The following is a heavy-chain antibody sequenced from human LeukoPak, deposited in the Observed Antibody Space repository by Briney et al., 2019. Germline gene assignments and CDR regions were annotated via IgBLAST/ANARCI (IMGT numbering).Heavy chain of an antibody. V-gene: IGHV4-34*01. CDR2: INHSGST. CDR3: ARGLLTEPVPAAINGMDV. D-gene: IGHD2-2*02. Sequence: KTSETLSLTCAVYGGSFSGYYWSWIRQPPGKGLEWIGEINHSGSTNYNPSLKSRVTISVDTSKNQFSLKLSSVTAADTAVYYCARGLLTEPVPAAINGMDVWGQGTAVTVSS. J-gene: IGHJ6*02. CDR1: GGSFSGYY.